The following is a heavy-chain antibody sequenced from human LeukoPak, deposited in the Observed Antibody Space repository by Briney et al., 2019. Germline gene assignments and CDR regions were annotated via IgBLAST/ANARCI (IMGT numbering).Heavy chain of an antibody. D-gene: IGHD6-13*01. J-gene: IGHJ4*02. CDR3: ARDSQAVGTDFDY. V-gene: IGHV3-21*01. CDR2: ISSSSSYI. Sequence: GGSLRLSCAASGFTFSSYGMHWVRQAPGKGLEWVSSISSSSSYITYADSVKGRFTISRDNAKNSLYLQMHSLRAEDTAVYYCARDSQAVGTDFDYWGQGTLVTVSS. CDR1: GFTFSSYG.